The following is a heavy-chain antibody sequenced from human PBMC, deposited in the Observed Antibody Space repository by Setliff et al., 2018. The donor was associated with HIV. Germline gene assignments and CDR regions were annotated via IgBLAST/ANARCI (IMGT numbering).Heavy chain of an antibody. Sequence: NPSETLSLTCAFNGGSFSGYYWMWIRQSPGEGLEWIGEINHSGNTNYNPSLKGRVTMSGDTSKNQFSLNLTSVTAADTAVYFCARGLGRGSGTYYNPPGYWGPGTLVTVSS. J-gene: IGHJ4*02. CDR1: GGSFSGYY. CDR2: INHSGNT. D-gene: IGHD3-10*01. V-gene: IGHV4-34*01. CDR3: ARGLGRGSGTYYNPPGY.